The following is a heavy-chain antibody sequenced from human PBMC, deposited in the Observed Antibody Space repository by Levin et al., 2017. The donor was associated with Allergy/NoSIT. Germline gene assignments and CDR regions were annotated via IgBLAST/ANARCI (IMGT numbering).Heavy chain of an antibody. Sequence: ASVKVSCKASGFSFSNFGLTWVRQAPGQGLEWMGWISPYNGDTKYAQKLQGRVTMTTDTSTSTAYMELRSLRSDDTAIYYCAREMADPAADTFDIWGQGTMVTVSS. V-gene: IGHV1-18*01. CDR3: AREMADPAADTFDI. D-gene: IGHD2-2*01. CDR1: GFSFSNFG. J-gene: IGHJ3*02. CDR2: ISPYNGDT.